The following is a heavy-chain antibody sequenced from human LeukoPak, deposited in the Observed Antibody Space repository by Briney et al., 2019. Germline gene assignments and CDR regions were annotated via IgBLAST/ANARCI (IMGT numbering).Heavy chain of an antibody. D-gene: IGHD1-14*01. CDR2: INHSGST. J-gene: IGHJ6*03. V-gene: IGHV4-34*01. CDR3: ARGRDPGHYYYYYMDV. CDR1: GGSFSGYY. Sequence: PSETLSLTCAVYGGSFSGYYWSWIRQPPGKGLEWIGEINHSGSTNYNPSLKSRVTISVDTSKNQFSLKLSSVTAAVTAVYYCARGRDPGHYYYYYMDVWGKGTTVTVSS.